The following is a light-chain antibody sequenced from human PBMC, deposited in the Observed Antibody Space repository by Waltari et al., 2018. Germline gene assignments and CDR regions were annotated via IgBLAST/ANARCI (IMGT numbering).Light chain of an antibody. J-gene: IGKJ2*01. CDR2: GAS. Sequence: EVLMTQSPPTLSVSPGERATLSCRASQSIARNLAWYQQKPSQAPRLLIYGASTRATDVPDRFSGSGSGTEFTLTISSLQSEDFAVYYCQQYNNWRTFGQGTKLEIK. V-gene: IGKV3-15*01. CDR1: QSIARN. CDR3: QQYNNWRT.